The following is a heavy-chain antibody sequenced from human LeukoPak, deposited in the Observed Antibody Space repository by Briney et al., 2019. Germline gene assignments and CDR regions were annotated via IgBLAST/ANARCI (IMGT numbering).Heavy chain of an antibody. D-gene: IGHD2-21*02. CDR3: ARDRGGLAYCGGDCYWFDP. V-gene: IGHV4-59*01. CDR2: IYYSGST. CDR1: GGSISSYY. Sequence: SETLSLTCTVSGGSISSYYWSWIRQPPGEGLEWIGYIYYSGSTNYNPSLKSRVPISVDTSQNQFSLKLSSVTAADTAGYYCARDRGGLAYCGGDCYWFDPWGQGTLVTVSS. J-gene: IGHJ5*02.